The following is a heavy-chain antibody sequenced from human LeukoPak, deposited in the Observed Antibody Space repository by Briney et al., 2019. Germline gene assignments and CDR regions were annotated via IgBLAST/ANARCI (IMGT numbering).Heavy chain of an antibody. CDR2: ISSSGSTI. D-gene: IGHD5-18*01. V-gene: IGHV3-11*01. CDR3: ARGYSYGYEHYYYMDV. Sequence: GGSLRLSCGASGFTFSNYAMSWVRQAPGKGLEWVSYISSSGSTIYYADSVKGRFHISRDNANNTLYLQMNSLRAEDTAVYYCARGYSYGYEHYYYMDVWGKGTTVSVSS. J-gene: IGHJ6*03. CDR1: GFTFSNYA.